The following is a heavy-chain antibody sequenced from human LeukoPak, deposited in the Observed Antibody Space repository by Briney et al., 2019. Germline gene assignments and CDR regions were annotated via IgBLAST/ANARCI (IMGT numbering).Heavy chain of an antibody. J-gene: IGHJ4*02. CDR2: ISSSSSYI. D-gene: IGHD6-19*01. V-gene: IGHV3-21*01. CDR3: ARETGYSSGWYLNLDY. Sequence: GGSLRLSCAASGFTFGTNTMNWVRQAPRKGLEWVSSISSSSSYIYYADSVKGRFTISRDNAKNSLYLQMNSLRAEDTAVYYCARETGYSSGWYLNLDYWGQGTLVTVSS. CDR1: GFTFGTNT.